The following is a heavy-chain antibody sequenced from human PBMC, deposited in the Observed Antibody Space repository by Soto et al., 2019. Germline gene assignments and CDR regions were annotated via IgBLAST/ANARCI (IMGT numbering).Heavy chain of an antibody. CDR2: IYHTGNA. CDR1: GDSISNSRFY. Sequence: QLQLKESGPGLVKSSETLSLTCSVSGDSISNSRFYWAWIRQPPGEGLEWIGSIYHTGNAYYNPSLKSRVPTFVDTSKNQFSLKLPSVTAADTALYYCARDYFDSSDYTTNWFDPWGQGALVTVSS. V-gene: IGHV4-39*01. CDR3: ARDYFDSSDYTTNWFDP. D-gene: IGHD3-22*01. J-gene: IGHJ5*02.